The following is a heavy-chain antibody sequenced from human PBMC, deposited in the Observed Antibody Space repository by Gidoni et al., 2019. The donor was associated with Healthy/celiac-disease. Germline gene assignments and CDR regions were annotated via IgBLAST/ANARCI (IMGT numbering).Heavy chain of an antibody. J-gene: IGHJ6*02. V-gene: IGHV1-69*01. CDR3: ARAKKDSSWQVYYGMDV. CDR2: IIPIFGTA. CDR1: GGTFSSYA. D-gene: IGHD6-13*01. Sequence: QVQLVQSGAEVKKPGSSVKVSCKASGGTFSSYAISWLRQAPGQVLEWMGGIIPIFGTANYAQKFQGRVTITADESTSTAYMELSSLRSEDTAVYYGARAKKDSSWQVYYGMDVWGQGTTVTVSS.